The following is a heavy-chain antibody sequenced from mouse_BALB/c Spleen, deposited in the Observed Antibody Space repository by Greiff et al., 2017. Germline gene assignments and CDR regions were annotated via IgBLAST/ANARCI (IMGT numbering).Heavy chain of an antibody. CDR3: ARGGIFITTVRRAMDY. V-gene: IGHV3-8*02. D-gene: IGHD1-1*01. J-gene: IGHJ4*01. CDR2: ISYSGST. Sequence: VQLKESGPSLVKPSQTLSLTCSVTGDSITSGYWNWIRKFPGNKLEYMGYISYSGSTYYNPSLKSRISITRDTSKNQYYLQLNSVTTEDTATYYCARGGIFITTVRRAMDYWGQGTSVTVSS. CDR1: GDSITSGY.